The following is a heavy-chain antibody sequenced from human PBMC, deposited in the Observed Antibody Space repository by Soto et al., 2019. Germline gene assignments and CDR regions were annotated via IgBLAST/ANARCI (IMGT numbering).Heavy chain of an antibody. CDR1: GYSFTNYW. Sequence: GESLKISCMASGYSFTNYWIGWVRQMPGEGLEWLGIIYPGDSDTRYSPSFQGQVSISADNSISTAYLQWSSLKASDTAMYYCARRHSYYHSMGFFAGTTEAFDIWGQGTMVNVSS. D-gene: IGHD3-22*01. J-gene: IGHJ3*02. V-gene: IGHV5-51*01. CDR3: ARRHSYYHSMGFFAGTTEAFDI. CDR2: IYPGDSDT.